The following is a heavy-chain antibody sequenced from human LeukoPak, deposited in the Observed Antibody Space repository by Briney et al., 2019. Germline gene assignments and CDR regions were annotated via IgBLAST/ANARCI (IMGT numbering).Heavy chain of an antibody. CDR2: ISSSSYI. Sequence: PGGSLRLSCAASEFTFSSYSMNWVRQAPGKGLEWVSSISSSSYIYYADSVKGRFTISRDNAKNSLYLQMNSLRAEDTAVYYCARDRVVPAAGGSYYFDYWGQGTLVTVSS. V-gene: IGHV3-21*01. J-gene: IGHJ4*02. CDR3: ARDRVVPAAGGSYYFDY. CDR1: EFTFSSYS. D-gene: IGHD2-2*01.